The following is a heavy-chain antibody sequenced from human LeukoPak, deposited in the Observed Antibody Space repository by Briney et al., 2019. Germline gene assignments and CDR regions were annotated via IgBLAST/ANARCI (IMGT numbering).Heavy chain of an antibody. CDR1: GYSFTNYW. J-gene: IGHJ5*02. V-gene: IGHV5-51*01. CDR3: ARVDSGGDCCDH. Sequence: GESLTLSCKGSGYSFTNYWIAWVRQMPGKGLEWMGIIYPGDSESRYGPSFQGQVTFSADKSIRTAYLQGSSLKAWDNAMYYCARVDSGGDCCDHWGQGTLVSVSS. CDR2: IYPGDSES. D-gene: IGHD2-15*01.